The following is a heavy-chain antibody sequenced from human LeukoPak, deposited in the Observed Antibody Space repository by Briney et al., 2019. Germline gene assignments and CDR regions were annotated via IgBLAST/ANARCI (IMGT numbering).Heavy chain of an antibody. Sequence: ASVKVSCKAPGYTFTSYGISWVRQAPGQGLEWMGWISAYNGNTNYAQKLQGRVTMTTDTSTSTAYMELRSLRSDDTAVYYCARRGPGGYSGSYSYWGQGTLVTASS. CDR2: ISAYNGNT. D-gene: IGHD1-26*01. CDR1: GYTFTSYG. V-gene: IGHV1-18*01. J-gene: IGHJ4*02. CDR3: ARRGPGGYSGSYSY.